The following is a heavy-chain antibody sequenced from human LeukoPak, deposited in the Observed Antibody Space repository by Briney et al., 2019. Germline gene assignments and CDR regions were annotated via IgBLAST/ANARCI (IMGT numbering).Heavy chain of an antibody. V-gene: IGHV1-69*01. D-gene: IGHD2-8*01. CDR1: GGTFSSYA. Sequence: SVKVSCKASGGTFSSYAISWVRQAPGQGLEWMGGIIPIFGTANYAQKFQGRVTITADESTSTAYMELSSLRSEDTAAYYCAREDCTNGVCFYGMDVWGQGTTVTVSS. CDR3: AREDCTNGVCFYGMDV. CDR2: IIPIFGTA. J-gene: IGHJ6*02.